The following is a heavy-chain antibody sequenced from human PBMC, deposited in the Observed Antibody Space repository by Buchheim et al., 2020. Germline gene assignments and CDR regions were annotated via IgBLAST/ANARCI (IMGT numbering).Heavy chain of an antibody. Sequence: QVQLVESGGGVVQPGRSLRLSCAASGFTFSSYAMHWVRQAPGKGLEWVAVISYDGSNKYYADSVKGRFTISRDNSKNTLYLQMNSLRAEDTAVYYCARENYYYDSSGYYYVPYYGMDVWGQGT. CDR3: ARENYYYDSSGYYYVPYYGMDV. CDR2: ISYDGSNK. CDR1: GFTFSSYA. J-gene: IGHJ6*02. D-gene: IGHD3-22*01. V-gene: IGHV3-30*04.